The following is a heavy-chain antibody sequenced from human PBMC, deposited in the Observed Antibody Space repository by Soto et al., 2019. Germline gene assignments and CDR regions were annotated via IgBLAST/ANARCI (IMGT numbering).Heavy chain of an antibody. CDR2: ISSSGSTI. V-gene: IGHV3-11*01. J-gene: IGHJ6*03. Sequence: PGGSLRLSCAASGFTFSDYYMSWIRQAPGKGLEWVSYISSSGSTIYYADSVKGRFTISRDNAKNSLYLQMNSLRAEDTAVYYCARDGPPYSSSPEDYYYYMDVWGKGTTVTVSS. D-gene: IGHD6-6*01. CDR3: ARDGPPYSSSPEDYYYYMDV. CDR1: GFTFSDYY.